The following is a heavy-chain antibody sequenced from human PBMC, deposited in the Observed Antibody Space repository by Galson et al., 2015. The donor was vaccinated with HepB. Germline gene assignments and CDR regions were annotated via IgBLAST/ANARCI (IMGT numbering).Heavy chain of an antibody. J-gene: IGHJ4*02. CDR3: ARAQHDSVSEGY. CDR1: GFTVSNNY. V-gene: IGHV3-66*01. Sequence: SLRLSCAASGFTVSNNYMSWVRQAPGKGLEWVSVIYSGSNTFYADSVKGRFTISRDNSKNTLFLQMNSLRAEDTAVYYCARAQHDSVSEGYWGQGTLVTVSS. CDR2: IYSGSNT. D-gene: IGHD3-16*01.